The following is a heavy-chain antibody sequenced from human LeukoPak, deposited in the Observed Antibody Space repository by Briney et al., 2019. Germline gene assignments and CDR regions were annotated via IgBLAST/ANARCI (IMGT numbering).Heavy chain of an antibody. Sequence: SETLSLTCAVSGGSISSSNWWSWVRQPPGKGLEWIGEIYHSGSTNYNPSLKSRVTISVDKSKNQFSLKLSSVTAADTAVYYCAMDWGSSHRTDYWGQGTLVTVSS. CDR1: GGSISSSNW. V-gene: IGHV4-4*02. J-gene: IGHJ4*02. CDR2: IYHSGST. D-gene: IGHD3/OR15-3a*01. CDR3: AMDWGSSHRTDY.